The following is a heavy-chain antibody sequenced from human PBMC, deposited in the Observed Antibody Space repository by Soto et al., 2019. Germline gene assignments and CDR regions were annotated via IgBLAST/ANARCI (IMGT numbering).Heavy chain of an antibody. CDR3: ARGAAVTWYYYYGMDV. Sequence: GSLRLSCAASGFTFSSYEMNWVRQAPGKGLEWVSYISSSGSTIYYADSVKGRFTISRDNAKNSLYLQMNSLRAEDTAVYYCARGAAVTWYYYYGMDVSGQGTTVTVS. V-gene: IGHV3-48*03. CDR1: GFTFSSYE. D-gene: IGHD4-17*01. CDR2: ISSSGSTI. J-gene: IGHJ6*02.